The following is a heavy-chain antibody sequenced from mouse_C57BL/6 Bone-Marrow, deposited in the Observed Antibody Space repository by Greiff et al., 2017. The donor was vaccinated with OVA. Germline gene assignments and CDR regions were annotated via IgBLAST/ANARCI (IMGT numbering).Heavy chain of an antibody. D-gene: IGHD1-1*01. CDR1: GYSITSGYY. Sequence: EVKVEESGPGLVKPSQSLSLTCSVTGYSITSGYYWNWIRQFPGNKLEWMGYISYDGSNNYNPSLKNRISITRDTSKNQFFLRLNSVTTEDTATYYTTVVATRDYWGQGTLVTVSA. J-gene: IGHJ3*01. CDR3: TVVATRDY. CDR2: ISYDGSN. V-gene: IGHV3-6*01.